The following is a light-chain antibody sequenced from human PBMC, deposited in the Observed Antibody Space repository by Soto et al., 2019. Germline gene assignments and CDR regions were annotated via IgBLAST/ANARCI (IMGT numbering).Light chain of an antibody. CDR3: QHYDGSPRT. J-gene: IGKJ2*01. V-gene: IGKV3-20*01. Sequence: ETVLTQSPGTVSLSPGERATLSCRTSQSVNSNYLAWYQQKPGQAPRLLIYGVFNRATGIPDRFSGSGSGTDFTRTISGLEPEDAAVDDCQHYDGSPRTFGQGTKLEIK. CDR2: GVF. CDR1: QSVNSNY.